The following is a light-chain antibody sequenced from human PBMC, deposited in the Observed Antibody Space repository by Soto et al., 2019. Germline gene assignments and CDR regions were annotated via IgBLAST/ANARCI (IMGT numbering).Light chain of an antibody. V-gene: IGKV2-28*01. CDR2: MGS. CDR1: QSLLHSNGYNY. CDR3: MQALQTPWT. Sequence: DIVMTQSPLSLPVTPGEPASISCRSSQSLLHSNGYNYLDWYLQKPGQSPQLRIYMGSNRASGVPDRFSGSGSGTDFTLKISRVEAEEFGVYYCMQALQTPWTFGPGTEVEIK. J-gene: IGKJ1*01.